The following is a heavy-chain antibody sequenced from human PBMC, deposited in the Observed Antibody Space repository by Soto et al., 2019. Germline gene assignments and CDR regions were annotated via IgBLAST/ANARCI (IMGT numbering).Heavy chain of an antibody. V-gene: IGHV3-30*18. CDR3: AKDPLEWLLLYYFDY. J-gene: IGHJ4*02. CDR1: GFTFSSYG. CDR2: ISYDGSNK. Sequence: QVQLVESGGGVVQPGRSLRLSCAASGFTFSSYGMHWVRQAPGKGLEWVAVISYDGSNKYYADSVKGRFTISRDNSKNTLYLQMNSLRAEDTAVYYCAKDPLEWLLLYYFDYWGQGTLVTVSS. D-gene: IGHD3-3*01.